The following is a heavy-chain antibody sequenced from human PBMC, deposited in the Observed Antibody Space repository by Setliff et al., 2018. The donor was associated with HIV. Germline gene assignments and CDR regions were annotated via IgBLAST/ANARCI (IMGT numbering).Heavy chain of an antibody. CDR3: ARLSGGMVPNF. Sequence: SETLSLTCTVSGGSITRTPYYWGWIRQPPGKGLEWIGSIHHSGTAYDNPSLKSRVTISVDPSKNQILLRLSSVTAADTAVYYCARLSGGMVPNFWGQGTLVTVS. CDR2: IHHSGTA. CDR1: GGSITRTPYY. D-gene: IGHD3-10*01. V-gene: IGHV4-39*01. J-gene: IGHJ4*02.